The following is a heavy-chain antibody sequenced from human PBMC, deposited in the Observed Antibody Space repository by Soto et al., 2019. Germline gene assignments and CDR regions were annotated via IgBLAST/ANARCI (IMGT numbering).Heavy chain of an antibody. J-gene: IGHJ6*02. CDR2: ISSSSSTI. CDR1: GFTFSSYS. CDR3: ARDETLRGYVWGSYRRRCMDV. Sequence: EVQLVESGGGLVQPGGSLRLSCAASGFTFSSYSMNWVRQAPGKGLEWVSYISSSSSTIYYADSVKGRFTISRDNAKNSLYLQMNSLRDEDTAVYCCARDETLRGYVWGSYRRRCMDVWGQGTTVTVSS. V-gene: IGHV3-48*02. D-gene: IGHD3-16*02.